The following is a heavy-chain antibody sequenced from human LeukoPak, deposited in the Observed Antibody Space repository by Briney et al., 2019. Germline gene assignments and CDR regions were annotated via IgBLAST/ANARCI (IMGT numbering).Heavy chain of an antibody. Sequence: PGGSLRLSCAASGFTFSSYAMHWVRQAPGKGLEWVAVISYDGSNKYYADSVKGRFTISRDNSKNTLYLQMNSLRAEDTAVYYCARDAYYYGSGSYYNVAIYYYGMDVWGQGTTVTVSS. V-gene: IGHV3-30-3*01. CDR2: ISYDGSNK. CDR3: ARDAYYYGSGSYYNVAIYYYGMDV. J-gene: IGHJ6*02. D-gene: IGHD3-10*01. CDR1: GFTFSSYA.